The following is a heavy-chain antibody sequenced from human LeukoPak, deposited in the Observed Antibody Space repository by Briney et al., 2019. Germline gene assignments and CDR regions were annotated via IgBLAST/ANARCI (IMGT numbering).Heavy chain of an antibody. Sequence: GGSLRLSCEAAGFSFRDYPMGWVRQAPGKGLEWVSSISSGGTYKYYADSVKGRFTISRDNAQNTLYLQMNSLRAEDTAVYYCAKLTGDSRPRAFDIWGQGTMVTVSS. V-gene: IGHV3-21*04. J-gene: IGHJ3*02. CDR2: ISSGGTYK. CDR3: AKLTGDSRPRAFDI. D-gene: IGHD7-27*01. CDR1: GFSFRDYP.